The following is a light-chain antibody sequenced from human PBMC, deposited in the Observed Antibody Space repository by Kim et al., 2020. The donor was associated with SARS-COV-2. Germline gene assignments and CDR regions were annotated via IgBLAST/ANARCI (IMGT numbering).Light chain of an antibody. Sequence: DIQMTQSPSSVSASVGDRVTLTCRASQGISTWLAWYQQKPGKAPKLLIYGASNLRSGVPSRFSGSGSGTDFTLTINSLQLEDFATYYCQQANSVPHTFGQGTKLEI. J-gene: IGKJ2*01. V-gene: IGKV1-12*01. CDR3: QQANSVPHT. CDR2: GAS. CDR1: QGISTW.